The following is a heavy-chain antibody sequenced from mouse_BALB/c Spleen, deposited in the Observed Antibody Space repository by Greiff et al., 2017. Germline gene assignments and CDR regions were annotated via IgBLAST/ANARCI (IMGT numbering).Heavy chain of an antibody. CDR3: ARMYDYYAMDY. CDR2: ISSGGSYT. V-gene: IGHV5-4*02. Sequence: EVKLMESGGGLVKPGGSLKLSCAASGFTFSDYYMYWVRQTPEKRLEWVATISSGGSYTYYPDSVKGRFTISRDNAKNTLYLQMSSLRSEDTAMYYCARMYDYYAMDYWGQGTSVTVSS. CDR1: GFTFSDYY. D-gene: IGHD2-10*02. J-gene: IGHJ4*01.